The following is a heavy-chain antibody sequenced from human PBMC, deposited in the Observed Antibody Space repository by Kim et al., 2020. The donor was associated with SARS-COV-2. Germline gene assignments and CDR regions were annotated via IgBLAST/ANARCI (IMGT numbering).Heavy chain of an antibody. D-gene: IGHD3-10*01. CDR3: ARDHIRGGFSDFDY. CDR1: GGSFSGYY. CDR2: INHSGST. V-gene: IGHV4-34*01. Sequence: SETLSLTCAVYGGSFSGYYWSWIRQPPGKGLEWIGEINHSGSTNYNPSLKSRVTISVDTSKNQFSLKLSSVTAADTAVYYCARDHIRGGFSDFDYWGQGT. J-gene: IGHJ4*02.